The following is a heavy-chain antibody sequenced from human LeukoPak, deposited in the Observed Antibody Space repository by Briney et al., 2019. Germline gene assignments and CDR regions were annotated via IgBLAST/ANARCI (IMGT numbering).Heavy chain of an antibody. D-gene: IGHD3-10*01. CDR1: GGSISSYY. V-gene: IGHV4-4*09. J-gene: IGHJ5*02. CDR2: IYTSGST. CDR3: ARHGMVSWFDP. Sequence: SETLPLTCTVSGGSISSYYWSWIRQPPGKGLEWIGYIYTSGSTNYNPSLKSRVTISVDTSKNQFSLKLSSVTAADTAVYYCARHGMVSWFDPWGQGTLVTVSS.